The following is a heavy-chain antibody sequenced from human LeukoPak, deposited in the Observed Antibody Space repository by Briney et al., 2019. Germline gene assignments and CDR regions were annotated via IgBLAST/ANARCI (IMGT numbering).Heavy chain of an antibody. J-gene: IGHJ4*02. CDR1: GGSISSYY. V-gene: IGHV4-59*01. D-gene: IGHD4-17*01. CDR2: IYYSGST. CDR3: ARADYGDYAFDY. Sequence: SETLSLTCTVSGGSISSYYWSWIRQPPGKGLEWIGYIYYSGSTNYNPSLKSRVTISVDTSKNQFPLKLSSVTAADTAVYYCARADYGDYAFDYWGQGTLVTVSS.